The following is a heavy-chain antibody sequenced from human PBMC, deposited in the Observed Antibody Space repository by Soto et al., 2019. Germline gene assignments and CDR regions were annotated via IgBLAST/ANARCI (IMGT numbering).Heavy chain of an antibody. CDR1: GFTFSSYG. D-gene: IGHD6-6*01. V-gene: IGHV3-30*03. CDR2: ISYDGSNK. CDR3: ATDSRKEYTSSWLDY. Sequence: GGSLRLSCAASGFTFSSYGMHWVRQAPGKGLEWVAVISYDGSNKYYADSVKGRFTISRDNSKNTVYLQMNSLRTEDTAVYYCATDSRKEYTSSWLDYWGQGSLVTVSS. J-gene: IGHJ4*02.